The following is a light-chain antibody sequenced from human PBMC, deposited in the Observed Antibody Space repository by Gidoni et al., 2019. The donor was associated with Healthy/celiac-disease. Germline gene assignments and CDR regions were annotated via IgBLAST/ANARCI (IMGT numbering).Light chain of an antibody. J-gene: IGLJ2*01. CDR3: CSYAGSRV. Sequence: QSALTQPASVSGSPGQSSTTSCTVTSSDVGSDNLVSWSQQHPGKAPKLMIYEGSKRPSGVSNRVSGSKSGNTDSLTISGLQAEDEADYYCCSYAGSRVFGGGTKLTVL. CDR1: SSDVGSDNL. CDR2: EGS. V-gene: IGLV2-23*01.